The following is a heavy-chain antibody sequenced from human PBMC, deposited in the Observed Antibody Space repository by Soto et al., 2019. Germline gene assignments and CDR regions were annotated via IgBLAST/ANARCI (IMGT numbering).Heavy chain of an antibody. Sequence: QVQLVQSGAEVKKPGASVKVSCKASGYTFTSYYIHWVRQAPGQGLEWMGIINPSSGSTTYAQKFQGRVTMTRDTSTTTFYMELSSLRSEDTAVYACARGGPTAGTPIDYWGQGTLVTVSS. V-gene: IGHV1-46*01. CDR1: GYTFTSYY. J-gene: IGHJ4*02. CDR2: INPSSGST. CDR3: ARGGPTAGTPIDY. D-gene: IGHD6-13*01.